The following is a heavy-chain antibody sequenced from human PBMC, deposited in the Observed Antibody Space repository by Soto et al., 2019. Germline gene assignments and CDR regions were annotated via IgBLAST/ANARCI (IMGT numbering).Heavy chain of an antibody. V-gene: IGHV3-72*01. CDR2: SXRXXXXXXK. Sequence: EVQLAESGGGLVQPGGSLRLSCVVSGFTLSDHDMDWVRQAPGKGLEWVGRSXRXXXXXXKEXAASXKGRXXISRHDSXXXXXXXXXXXXXXXXXXXXXLAFLSGRPYWGQGTLVTVSS. CDR3: LAFLSGRPY. J-gene: IGHJ4*02. D-gene: IGHD1-1*01. CDR1: GFTLSDHD.